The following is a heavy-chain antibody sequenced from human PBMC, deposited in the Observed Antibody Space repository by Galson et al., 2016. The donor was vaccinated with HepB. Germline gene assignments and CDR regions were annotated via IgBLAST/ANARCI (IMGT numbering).Heavy chain of an antibody. V-gene: IGHV3-30*03. CDR2: SSYDGINQ. J-gene: IGHJ4*02. CDR3: AREQPSGAYRTADY. D-gene: IGHD1-26*01. Sequence: SLRLSCATSGFSFGTCGFHWVRQAPGKGLEWVGVSSYDGINQYYSDSVKGRFTISRDRSKNTLYLQMTRLRVEDTAVYFCAREQPSGAYRTADYWGQGTLVTVSS. CDR1: GFSFGTCG.